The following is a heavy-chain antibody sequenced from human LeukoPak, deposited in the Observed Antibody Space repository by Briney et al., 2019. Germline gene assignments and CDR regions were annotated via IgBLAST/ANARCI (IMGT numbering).Heavy chain of an antibody. CDR3: ARPYYDSSGYYYWGNAFDI. J-gene: IGHJ3*02. V-gene: IGHV3-33*01. CDR2: IWDDGSNK. D-gene: IGHD3-22*01. Sequence: PGRSLRLSCAASGFTFSSYGMHWVRQAPGKGLEWVAVIWDDGSNKYYADSVKGRFTISRDNSKNTLYLQMNSLRAEDTAVYYCARPYYDSSGYYYWGNAFDIWGQGTMVTVSS. CDR1: GFTFSSYG.